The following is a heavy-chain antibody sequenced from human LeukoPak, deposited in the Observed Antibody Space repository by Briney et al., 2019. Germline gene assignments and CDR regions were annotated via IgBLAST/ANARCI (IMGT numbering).Heavy chain of an antibody. CDR2: ISAYNGNT. CDR1: GYTFTSYG. V-gene: IGHV1-18*01. CDR3: AKDIRACGGNSGEDY. J-gene: IGHJ4*02. Sequence: SVKVSCKASGYTFTSYGISWVRQAPGQGLEWMGWISAYNGNTNYAQKLQGRVTMTTDTSTSTAYMELRSLRSDDTAVYYCAKDIRACGGNSGEDYWGQGTLVTVSS. D-gene: IGHD4-23*01.